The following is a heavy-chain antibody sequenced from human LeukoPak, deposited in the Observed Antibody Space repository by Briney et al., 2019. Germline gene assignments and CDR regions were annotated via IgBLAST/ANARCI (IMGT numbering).Heavy chain of an antibody. J-gene: IGHJ4*02. D-gene: IGHD3-16*02. CDR2: ISSSSTYI. CDR1: GFTFSSYS. V-gene: IGHV3-21*01. Sequence: PGGSLRLSCAASGFTFSSYSMNWVRQAPGKGLEWVSAISSSSTYIYYADSVEGRITITRDNAKNSLYLQMNSLRAEDTAVYYCARLLYDYVWGSYRSYYFDFWGQGTLVTVSS. CDR3: ARLLYDYVWGSYRSYYFDF.